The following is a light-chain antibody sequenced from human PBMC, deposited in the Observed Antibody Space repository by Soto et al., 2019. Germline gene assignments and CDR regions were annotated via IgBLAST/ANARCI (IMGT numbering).Light chain of an antibody. V-gene: IGLV2-14*01. J-gene: IGLJ1*01. CDR1: SSDVGGYNY. CDR3: SSYTSSSTPYV. CDR2: DVS. Sequence: QSVLNQPASVSGSPGQSITIFCTGTSSDVGGYNYVSWYQQHPGKAPKLMIYDVSNRPSGVSNRISGSKSGNTASLTISGLQAEDEADYYYSSYTSSSTPYVFGTGTKVTVL.